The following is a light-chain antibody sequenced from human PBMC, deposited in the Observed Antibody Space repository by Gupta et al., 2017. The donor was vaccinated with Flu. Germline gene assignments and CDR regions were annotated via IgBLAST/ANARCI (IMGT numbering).Light chain of an antibody. CDR1: QSISTR. CDR3: QQYNNWPPYT. V-gene: IGKV3-15*01. J-gene: IGKJ2*01. Sequence: ATLSVSPGERATLSCRASQSISTRLAWYQHKPGQAPRLLIYGASTRVTGIPPRFSGSGYGTEFTLTISSRQSEDFAVYYCQQYNNWPPYTFGQGTKVEIK. CDR2: GAS.